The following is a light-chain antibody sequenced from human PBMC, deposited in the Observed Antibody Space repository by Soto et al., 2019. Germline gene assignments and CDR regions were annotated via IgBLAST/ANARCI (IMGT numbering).Light chain of an antibody. Sequence: EIVLTQSPATLSLSPGERATLSCRASQSVSRYLAWYQQNPGQAPRLLIYDASNRATGIPARFSGSGSGTEFTLTISSLEPEDFAVYYCQQRSNWPRTFGQGTKVEIK. J-gene: IGKJ1*01. V-gene: IGKV3-11*01. CDR3: QQRSNWPRT. CDR1: QSVSRY. CDR2: DAS.